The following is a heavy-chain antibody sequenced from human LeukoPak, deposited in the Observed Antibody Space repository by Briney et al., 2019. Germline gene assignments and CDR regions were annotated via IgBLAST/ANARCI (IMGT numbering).Heavy chain of an antibody. CDR2: IYSSGST. CDR3: ARDGSSGWFGTIDY. D-gene: IGHD6-19*01. V-gene: IGHV4-4*07. Sequence: PSETLSLTCTVSGGSISSYYWSWIRQPAGKGLEWIGRIYSSGSTNYNPSLKSRVTISVDKAKNQFSLNLSSVGAADTAVYYCARDGSSGWFGTIDYWGQGILVTVSS. CDR1: GGSISSYY. J-gene: IGHJ4*02.